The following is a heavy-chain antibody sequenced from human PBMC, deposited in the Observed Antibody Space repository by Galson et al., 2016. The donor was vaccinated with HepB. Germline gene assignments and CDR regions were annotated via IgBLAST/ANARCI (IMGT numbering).Heavy chain of an antibody. CDR3: ARVRSSWSGYYLVGFDP. CDR1: GGSISSYY. CDR2: IYYSGST. V-gene: IGHV4-59*01. Sequence: TLSLTCTVSGGSISSYYWSWIRQPPGKGLEWIGYIYYSGSTNYNPSLKSRVTMSVDTSKSQFSLKLSSVTAADTALYYCARVRSSWSGYYLVGFDPWGQGTLVTVSS. D-gene: IGHD3-3*01. J-gene: IGHJ5*02.